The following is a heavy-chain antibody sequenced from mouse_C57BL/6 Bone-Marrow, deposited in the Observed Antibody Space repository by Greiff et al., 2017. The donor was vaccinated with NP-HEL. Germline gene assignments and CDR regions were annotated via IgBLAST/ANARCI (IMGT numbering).Heavy chain of an antibody. CDR1: GYTFTSYW. Sequence: QVQLQQPGAELVMPGASVKLSCKASGYTFTSYWMPWVKRRPGQGLEWIGEIDPSVSYTNYNQKFKGKSTLTVDKSSSTAYMQLSSLTSEDSAVYYCARELIYYDYDDYAMDYWGQGTSVTVSS. V-gene: IGHV1-69*01. D-gene: IGHD2-4*01. J-gene: IGHJ4*01. CDR3: ARELIYYDYDDYAMDY. CDR2: IDPSVSYT.